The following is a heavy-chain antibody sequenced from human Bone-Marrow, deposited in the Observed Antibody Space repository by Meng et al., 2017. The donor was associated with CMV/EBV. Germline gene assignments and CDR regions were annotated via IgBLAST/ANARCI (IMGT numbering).Heavy chain of an antibody. CDR2: VSHRGST. V-gene: IGHV4-34*01. D-gene: IGHD3-16*02. J-gene: IGHJ3*02. CDR3: ARVPRLDYDYVWGSYRLNDAFDI. Sequence: GGSLSGYYWTWIRQPPGKGLEWIGEVSHRGSTNYNPSLKSRVTMSVDTSKNQFSLKLSSVTAADTAVYYCARVPRLDYDYVWGSYRLNDAFDIWGQGTMVTVSS. CDR1: GGSLSGYY.